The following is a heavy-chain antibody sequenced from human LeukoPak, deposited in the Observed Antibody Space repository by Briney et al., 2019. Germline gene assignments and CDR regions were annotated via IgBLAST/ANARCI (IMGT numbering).Heavy chain of an antibody. CDR3: ASSSTWYHHFDY. CDR1: GGSISSSNW. Sequence: SESLSLTCAVSGGSISSSNWWSWVRQPPGKGLEWIGEIYHSGSTNYNPSLKSRVTISVDKSKNQFSLKLSSVTAADTAVYYCASSSTWYHHFDYWGQGTLVTVSS. CDR2: IYHSGST. V-gene: IGHV4-4*02. D-gene: IGHD6-13*01. J-gene: IGHJ4*02.